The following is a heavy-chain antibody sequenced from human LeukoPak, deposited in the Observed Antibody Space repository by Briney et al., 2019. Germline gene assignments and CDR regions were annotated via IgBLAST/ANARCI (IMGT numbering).Heavy chain of an antibody. V-gene: IGHV4-59*08. CDR3: ARLPTRKVGATTLIYYYGMDV. Sequence: PSETLSLTCTVSGGSISSYYWSWIRQPPGKGLEWIGYIYYSGSTNYNPSLKSRVTISVDTSKNQFSLKLSSVTAADTAVYYCARLPTRKVGATTLIYYYGMDVWGQGTTVTVSS. CDR1: GGSISSYY. D-gene: IGHD1-26*01. CDR2: IYYSGST. J-gene: IGHJ6*02.